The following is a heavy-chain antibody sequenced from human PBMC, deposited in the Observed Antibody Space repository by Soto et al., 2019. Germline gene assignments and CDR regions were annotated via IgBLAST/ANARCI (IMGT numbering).Heavy chain of an antibody. CDR3: ARESEDLTSNFDY. Sequence: EVQLVESGGGLVKPGGSLRLSCAASGFIFTGYNMNWVRQAPGKGLEWVSSISSGSSYIYYGDSMKGRFTISRDNAKNSLYLEMNSLRAEDTAVYYCARESEDLTSNFDYWGQGTLVTVSS. CDR2: ISSGSSYI. CDR1: GFIFTGYN. J-gene: IGHJ4*02. V-gene: IGHV3-21*06.